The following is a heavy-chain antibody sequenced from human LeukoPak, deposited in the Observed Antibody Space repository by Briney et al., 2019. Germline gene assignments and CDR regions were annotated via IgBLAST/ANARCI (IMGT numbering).Heavy chain of an antibody. Sequence: QSGGSLRLSCVASGFTLSVNWMSWLRQAPGKGPEWVANIKPDGSEKYYVDSVKGRFTISRDNARNTLYLQMYRLSAEDTAVYYCARSVLRSLVDPWGQGTLVTVSS. CDR2: IKPDGSEK. CDR1: GFTLSVNW. D-gene: IGHD3-16*01. V-gene: IGHV3-7*03. CDR3: ARSVLRSLVDP. J-gene: IGHJ5*02.